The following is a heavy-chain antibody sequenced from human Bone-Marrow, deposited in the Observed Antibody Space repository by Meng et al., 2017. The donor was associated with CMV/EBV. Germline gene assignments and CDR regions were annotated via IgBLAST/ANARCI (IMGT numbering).Heavy chain of an antibody. CDR3: ARGGDIVVVPADKDAFDI. CDR2: INQDGNGK. J-gene: IGHJ3*02. Sequence: GGSLRLSCAASGFTFSTYWMSWVRQVPGKGLEWVATINQDGNGKYYVDSVKGRFTISRDNAKNSLYLQMNSLRAEETAVYYCARGGDIVVVPADKDAFDIWGQGTMVTVSS. D-gene: IGHD2-2*01. V-gene: IGHV3-7*01. CDR1: GFTFSTYW.